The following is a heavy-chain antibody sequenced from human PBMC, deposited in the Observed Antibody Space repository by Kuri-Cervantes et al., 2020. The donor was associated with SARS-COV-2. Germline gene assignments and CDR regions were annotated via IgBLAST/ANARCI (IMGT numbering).Heavy chain of an antibody. Sequence: GGSLRLSCQASGFTFSSSAMHWIRRAPGKGLEWVAVISYDVSNKYNADSVKGRFTISRDNSKNPLYLQTNSLRAEDTAVYYGARIYSSGWYLGNGVDYWGQGTLVTVSS. V-gene: IGHV3-30*04. CDR3: ARIYSSGWYLGNGVDY. CDR1: GFTFSSSA. J-gene: IGHJ4*02. D-gene: IGHD6-19*01. CDR2: ISYDVSNK.